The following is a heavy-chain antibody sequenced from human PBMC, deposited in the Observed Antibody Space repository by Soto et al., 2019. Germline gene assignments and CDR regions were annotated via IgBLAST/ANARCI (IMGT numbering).Heavy chain of an antibody. CDR2: ISTHNGNT. D-gene: IGHD6-6*01. CDR1: GYTFIRYG. Sequence: QVQLVQSGAEVKKPGASVKVSCKASGYTFIRYGISWVRQAPGQGLEWMGWISTHNGNTYYAQNFQGRVTMTSDTPTSTAYMELRSLRSDDTAFYDCVRDESSSAGLDPWGQGTLVTVSS. CDR3: VRDESSSAGLDP. J-gene: IGHJ5*02. V-gene: IGHV1-18*01.